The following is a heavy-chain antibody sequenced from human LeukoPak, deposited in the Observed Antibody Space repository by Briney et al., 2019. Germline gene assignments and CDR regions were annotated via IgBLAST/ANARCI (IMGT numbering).Heavy chain of an antibody. CDR1: GGSISSYY. CDR3: ARASYDFWSGYYPAIDY. V-gene: IGHV4-59*01. D-gene: IGHD3-3*01. Sequence: SETLSLICTVSGGSISSYYWSWIRQPPGKGLEWIGYIYYSGSTNCNPSLKSRVTISVDTSKNQFSLKLSSVTAADTAVYYCARASYDFWSGYYPAIDYWGQGTLVTVSS. J-gene: IGHJ4*02. CDR2: IYYSGST.